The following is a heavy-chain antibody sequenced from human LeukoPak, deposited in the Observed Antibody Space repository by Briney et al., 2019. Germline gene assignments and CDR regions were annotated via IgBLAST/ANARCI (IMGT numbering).Heavy chain of an antibody. CDR1: GGSISSSSYY. V-gene: IGHV4-39*01. CDR3: ARLGYCSGGSCLAASFDY. D-gene: IGHD2-15*01. J-gene: IGHJ4*02. Sequence: SETLSLTCTVSGGSISSSSYYWGWIRQPPGKGLEWIGSIYYSGRTYYNPSLMGRVTISVDTSKNQFSLKLSSVTAADTAVYYCARLGYCSGGSCLAASFDYCCQGTLVTVSS. CDR2: IYYSGRT.